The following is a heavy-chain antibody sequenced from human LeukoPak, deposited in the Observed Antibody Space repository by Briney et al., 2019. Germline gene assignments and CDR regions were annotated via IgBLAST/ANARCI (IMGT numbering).Heavy chain of an antibody. CDR2: IYHSGNT. D-gene: IGHD1-1*01. J-gene: IGHJ4*02. Sequence: PSETLSLTCTVPGGSFSSSSYYWGWIRQPPGKGLEWIGEIYHSGNTNYNPSLKSRVSLSVEKSKNQFSLSLTSVTAADTAVYYCARTPNYSWKPFDYWGQGTLVTVSS. CDR1: GGSFSSSSYY. CDR3: ARTPNYSWKPFDY. V-gene: IGHV4-39*07.